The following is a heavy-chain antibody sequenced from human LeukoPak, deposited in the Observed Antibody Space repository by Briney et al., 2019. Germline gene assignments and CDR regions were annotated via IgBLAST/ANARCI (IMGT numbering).Heavy chain of an antibody. Sequence: PGGSLRLSCSASGFTFSSYGMDWVRQAPGKGLEYVSAISSNGGSTYYADSVKGRFTISRDNSKNTLYLQMSSLRAEDTAVYYCVPGGTALAGTGYWGQGTLVTVSS. V-gene: IGHV3-64D*06. J-gene: IGHJ4*02. CDR2: ISSNGGST. D-gene: IGHD6-19*01. CDR3: VPGGTALAGTGY. CDR1: GFTFSSYG.